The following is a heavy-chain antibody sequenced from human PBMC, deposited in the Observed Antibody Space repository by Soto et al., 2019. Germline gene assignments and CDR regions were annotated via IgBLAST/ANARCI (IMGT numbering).Heavy chain of an antibody. J-gene: IGHJ5*02. V-gene: IGHV3-48*01. Sequence: EVQLVESGGGLVQPGGSLRLSCAASGFTFSSYSMNWVLQAPGKGLEWVSYISSSRSTIYYADSVKGRFTISRDNAKNSLYLQMNSLRAEDTAVYYCASEGGHTAMDQYCWFDPWGQGTLVTVAS. CDR2: ISSSRSTI. D-gene: IGHD5-18*01. CDR3: ASEGGHTAMDQYCWFDP. CDR1: GFTFSSYS.